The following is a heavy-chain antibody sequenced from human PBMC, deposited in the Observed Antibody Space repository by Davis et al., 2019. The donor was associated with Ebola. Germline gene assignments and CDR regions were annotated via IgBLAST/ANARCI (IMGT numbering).Heavy chain of an antibody. CDR1: GFAFSNYW. D-gene: IGHD6-13*01. Sequence: HTGGSLRLSCAASGFAFSNYWMHWVRQAPGKGLVWLSRINSDGSSTGYADSVKGRFAISRDNAKNTVYLHMSSLRREDTAVYYCVKGGSSWPDYFDSWGQGTLVTVSS. CDR2: INSDGSST. J-gene: IGHJ4*02. CDR3: VKGGSSWPDYFDS. V-gene: IGHV3-74*01.